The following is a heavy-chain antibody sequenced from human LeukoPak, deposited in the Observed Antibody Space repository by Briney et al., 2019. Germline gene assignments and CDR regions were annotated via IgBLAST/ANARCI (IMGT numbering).Heavy chain of an antibody. J-gene: IGHJ4*02. CDR3: ARQSFDYGDAVDY. D-gene: IGHD4-17*01. V-gene: IGHV4-59*08. Sequence: SETLSLTCTVSGGSISSYYWSWIRQPPGKGLEWIGYIYYSGSTNYNPSLKSRVTISADTSKNQFSLKLSSVTAADTAVYYCARQSFDYGDAVDYWGQGTLVTVSS. CDR1: GGSISSYY. CDR2: IYYSGST.